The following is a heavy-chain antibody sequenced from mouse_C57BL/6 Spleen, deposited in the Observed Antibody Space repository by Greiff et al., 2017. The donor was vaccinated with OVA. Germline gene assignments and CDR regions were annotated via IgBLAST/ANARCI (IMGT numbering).Heavy chain of an antibody. D-gene: IGHD2-1*01. Sequence: QVQLQQPGAELVRPGSSVKLSCKASGYTFTSYWMHWVKQRPIQGLEWIGNIDPSDSETHYNQKFKDKATLTVDKSSSTAYMQLSSLTSEDSAVYYGARRGNCLGAMDYWGQGTSVTVSS. V-gene: IGHV1-52*01. CDR3: ARRGNCLGAMDY. J-gene: IGHJ4*01. CDR2: IDPSDSET. CDR1: GYTFTSYW.